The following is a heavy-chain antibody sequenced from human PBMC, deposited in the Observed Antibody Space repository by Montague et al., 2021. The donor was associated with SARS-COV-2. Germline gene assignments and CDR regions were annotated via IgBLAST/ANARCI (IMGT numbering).Heavy chain of an antibody. CDR1: GGSMTNYY. CDR2: IYYRGST. Sequence: SETLSLTCTVSGGSMTNYYWSWTRQPPGKGLEWLAYIYYRGSTSYNPSLMSRVTISVDTSKKQFSLKLSSVTAADTAVYYCARQRNDDVLDYWGQGTLVTVSS. J-gene: IGHJ4*02. D-gene: IGHD1-1*01. V-gene: IGHV4-59*08. CDR3: ARQRNDDVLDY.